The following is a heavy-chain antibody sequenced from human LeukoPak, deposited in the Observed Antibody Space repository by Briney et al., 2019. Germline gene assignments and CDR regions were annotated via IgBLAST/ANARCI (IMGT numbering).Heavy chain of an antibody. V-gene: IGHV4-61*05. Sequence: SETLSLTCTVSGGTISSSSYYWGWIRQPPGKGLEWIGYIYYSGSTNYNPSLKSRVTISVDTSKNQFSLKLSSMIAADTAVYYCARVLLAGTIDYWGQGTLVTVSS. D-gene: IGHD6-19*01. CDR1: GGTISSSSYY. CDR3: ARVLLAGTIDY. J-gene: IGHJ4*02. CDR2: IYYSGST.